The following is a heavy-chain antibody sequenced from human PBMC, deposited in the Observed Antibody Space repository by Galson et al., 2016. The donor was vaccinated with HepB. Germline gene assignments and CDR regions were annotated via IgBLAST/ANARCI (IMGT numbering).Heavy chain of an antibody. J-gene: IGHJ4*02. V-gene: IGHV1-18*04. Sequence: QSGAEVKKPGASVKVSCKASGYTFDSYGISWVRLAPGLGLEWMGWISVYNGDTKFAQKFHDRVTMTRDTSTDTAYMELTGQTPDDTAVYYCARGGRWLPFDYWGQGSLVTVSS. CDR3: ARGGRWLPFDY. D-gene: IGHD6-19*01. CDR2: ISVYNGDT. CDR1: GYTFDSYG.